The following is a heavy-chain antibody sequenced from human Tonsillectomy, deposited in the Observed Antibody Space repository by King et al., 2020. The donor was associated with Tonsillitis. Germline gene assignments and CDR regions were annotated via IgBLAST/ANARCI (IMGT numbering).Heavy chain of an antibody. CDR2: ISWNSGSI. CDR1: GFTFDDYA. J-gene: IGHJ4*02. CDR3: AKDICCCGSSTGLDY. Sequence: VQLVESGGGLVQPGRSLRLSCAASGFTFDDYAMHWVRQTPGKGLEWVSGISWNSGSIGYADSVKGRFTISRDNAKNSLYLQMNSLRAEDTALYYCAKDICCCGSSTGLDYWGQGTLVTVSS. D-gene: IGHD1-26*01. V-gene: IGHV3-9*01.